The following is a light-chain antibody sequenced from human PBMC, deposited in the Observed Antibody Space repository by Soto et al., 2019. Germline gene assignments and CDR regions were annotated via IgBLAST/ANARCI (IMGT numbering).Light chain of an antibody. V-gene: IGLV2-14*01. CDR3: RSYTSSSTYV. CDR2: DVS. Sequence: QSVLTPPASVSGPPGQSITISCTGTSSDVGGSNYVSWYQQHPGKAPKLMIYDVSNRPSGVSNRFSGSKSGNTASLTISGLQAEDEADYYCRSYTSSSTYVFGTGTRVNVL. J-gene: IGLJ1*01. CDR1: SSDVGGSNY.